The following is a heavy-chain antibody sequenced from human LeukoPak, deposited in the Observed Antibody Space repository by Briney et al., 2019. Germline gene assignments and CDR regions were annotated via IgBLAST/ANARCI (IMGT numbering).Heavy chain of an antibody. CDR2: IYYSGST. CDR3: ARERVRGVIITDDY. D-gene: IGHD3-10*01. CDR1: GGSISSYY. V-gene: IGHV4-59*12. J-gene: IGHJ4*02. Sequence: SETLSLTCTVSGGSISSYYWSWIRQPPGKGLEWIGYIYYSGSTNYNPSLKSRVTISVDTSKNQFSLKLSSVTAADTAVYYCARERVRGVIITDDYWGQGTLVTVSS.